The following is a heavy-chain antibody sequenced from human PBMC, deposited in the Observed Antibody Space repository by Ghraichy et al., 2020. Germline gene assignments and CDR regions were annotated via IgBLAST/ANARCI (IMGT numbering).Heavy chain of an antibody. J-gene: IGHJ4*02. CDR3: ARKLAEY. Sequence: GGSLRLSCAASGFSISSYWMSWVRQAPGKGLEWVANIKEDGSKIHYVDSVKGRFTISRDNAKNSLYLEMNSLRVEDTSVYYCARKLAEYWGQGTLVTVSS. CDR2: IKEDGSKI. V-gene: IGHV3-7*03. CDR1: GFSISSYW.